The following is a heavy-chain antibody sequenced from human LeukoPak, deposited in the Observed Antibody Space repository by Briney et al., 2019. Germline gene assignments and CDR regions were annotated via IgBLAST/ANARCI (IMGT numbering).Heavy chain of an antibody. CDR3: AKDRSCTGSSCNVGS. CDR2: ISGSGGST. V-gene: IGHV3-23*01. CDR1: GFTFSSFA. Sequence: GGSLRLSCAASGFTFSSFAMSWVRQAPGKGLEWVSAISGSGGSTYYADSVKGRFTISRDNSKNTLFLQMNSLRAEDAAVYYCAKDRSCTGSSCNVGSWGQGTMVTVSS. J-gene: IGHJ3*01. D-gene: IGHD2-2*01.